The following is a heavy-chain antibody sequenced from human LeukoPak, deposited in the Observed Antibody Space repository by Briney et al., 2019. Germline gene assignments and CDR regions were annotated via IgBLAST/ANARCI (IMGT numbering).Heavy chain of an antibody. CDR2: IKRDGREK. D-gene: IGHD3-10*01. CDR3: ARARDYGSGKVNAFDI. Sequence: GGPLRLSCAASGFTFSSFWMSWVRQAPGKGLEWVATIKRDGREKHYVDYVKGRFTISRDNAEKSLYLQMNSLRAEDTAVYYCARARDYGSGKVNAFDIWGQGTMVTVSS. J-gene: IGHJ3*02. V-gene: IGHV3-7*05. CDR1: GFTFSSFW.